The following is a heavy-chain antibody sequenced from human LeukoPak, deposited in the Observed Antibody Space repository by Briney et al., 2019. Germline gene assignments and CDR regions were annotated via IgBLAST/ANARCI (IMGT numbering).Heavy chain of an antibody. J-gene: IGHJ5*02. CDR2: ISGSGGST. V-gene: IGHV3-23*01. D-gene: IGHD2-2*02. CDR3: AKTYCSSTSCYTGWFDP. Sequence: GGSLRLSCAASGFTFSSYWMSWVRQAPGKGLEWVSAISGSGGSTYYADSVKGRFTISRDNSKNTLYLQMNSLRAEDTAVYYCAKTYCSSTSCYTGWFDPWGQGTLVTVSS. CDR1: GFTFSSYW.